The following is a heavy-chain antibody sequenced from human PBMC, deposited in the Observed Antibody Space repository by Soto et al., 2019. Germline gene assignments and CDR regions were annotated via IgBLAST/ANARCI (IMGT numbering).Heavy chain of an antibody. CDR3: AHRNIAAAGYGGYFDS. J-gene: IGHJ4*02. CDR2: IYWDDDK. Sequence: QITLKESGPTLVKLTQTLTLTCTFSGFSLSTSGVGVGWIRQPPGKALEWLALIYWDDDKRYSPSLNSRLTITKDTSKNQVVLTMTNMDAVDTATYFCAHRNIAAAGYGGYFDSWGQGTLVTVSS. CDR1: GFSLSTSGVG. D-gene: IGHD6-13*01. V-gene: IGHV2-5*02.